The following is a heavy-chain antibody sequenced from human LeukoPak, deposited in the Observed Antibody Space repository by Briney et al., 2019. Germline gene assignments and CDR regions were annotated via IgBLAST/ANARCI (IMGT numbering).Heavy chain of an antibody. CDR1: GYSFTSSW. J-gene: IGHJ4*02. D-gene: IGHD3-22*01. CDR2: IYPANSDT. V-gene: IGHV5-51*01. CDR3: ARRFNFDSSGLRTPSFDY. Sequence: GESLKISCKGSGYSFTSSWIGWVRQMPGKGLEWMGVIYPANSDTRYSPSFQGQVTISADRSISTAYLQWSSLRASDTAMYYCARRFNFDSSGLRTPSFDYWGQGTPVTVSS.